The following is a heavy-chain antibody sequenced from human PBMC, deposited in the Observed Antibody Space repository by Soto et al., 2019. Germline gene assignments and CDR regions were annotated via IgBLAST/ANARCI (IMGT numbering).Heavy chain of an antibody. CDR1: GFTFTSYA. CDR3: ARDARDGYNPYFDY. J-gene: IGHJ4*02. V-gene: IGHV3-30-3*01. CDR2: ISDDGSNK. D-gene: IGHD5-12*01. Sequence: QVQLVESGGGVVQPGRSLRLSCAASGFTFTSYAMHWVRKAPGKGLEWMAVISDDGSNKYYADSVNGRFTISRDNAKYTLYLQMNSLTAEDRAVYYCARDARDGYNPYFDYWGQGTLGSVSS.